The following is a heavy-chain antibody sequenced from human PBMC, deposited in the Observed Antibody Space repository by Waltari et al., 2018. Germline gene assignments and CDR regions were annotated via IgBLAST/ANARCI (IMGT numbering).Heavy chain of an antibody. V-gene: IGHV3-74*01. D-gene: IGHD3-22*01. J-gene: IGHJ4*02. Sequence: EVQLVESGGGLVQPGGSLRLSCAASGFTFSTYWMHWVRQAPGKGLVWVSRINSDGSSTSYADSVKGRFTISRDNSKNTLYLQMNSLRAEDTAVYYCARALYYYDSSGYYYFDYWGQGTLVTVSS. CDR2: INSDGSST. CDR3: ARALYYYDSSGYYYFDY. CDR1: GFTFSTYW.